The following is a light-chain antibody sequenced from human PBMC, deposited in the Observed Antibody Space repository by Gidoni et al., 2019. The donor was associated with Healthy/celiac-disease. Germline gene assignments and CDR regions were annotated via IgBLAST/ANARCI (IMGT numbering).Light chain of an antibody. V-gene: IGKV3-20*01. J-gene: IGKJ2*01. Sequence: SQSVSSRYLAWYQQTPGQAPRVLIYGASSRATGIPDRFSGSGSGTDFTLTISRLEPEDFEVYYCQQYGSSALYTFXXXTKLEIK. CDR1: QSVSSRY. CDR2: GAS. CDR3: QQYGSSALYT.